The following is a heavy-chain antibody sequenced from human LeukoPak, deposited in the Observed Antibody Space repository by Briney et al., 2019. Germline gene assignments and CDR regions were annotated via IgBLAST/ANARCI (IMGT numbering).Heavy chain of an antibody. CDR2: ISSSSSYT. J-gene: IGHJ4*02. CDR3: ARDGAVVPRFDAAAGFDY. CDR1: GFTFSDYY. Sequence: GGSLRLSCAASGFTFSDYYMSWIRQAPGKGLEWVSYISSSSSYTNYADSVKGRFTISRDNAKNSLYLQMNSLRAEDTAVYYCARDGAVVPRFDAAAGFDYRGQGTLVTVSS. D-gene: IGHD2-2*01. V-gene: IGHV3-11*06.